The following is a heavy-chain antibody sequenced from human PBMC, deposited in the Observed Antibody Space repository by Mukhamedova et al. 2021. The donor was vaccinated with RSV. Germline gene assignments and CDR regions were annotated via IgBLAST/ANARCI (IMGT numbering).Heavy chain of an antibody. V-gene: IGHV3-30*18. CDR1: SSYG. Sequence: SSYGMHWVRQAPGKGLEWVAVISYDGSNKYYADSVKGRFTISRDNSKNTLYLQMNSLRAEDTAVYYCAKDLRDGSYYVDYWGQGT. CDR3: AKDLRDGSYYVDY. J-gene: IGHJ4*02. CDR2: ISYDGSNK. D-gene: IGHD1-26*01.